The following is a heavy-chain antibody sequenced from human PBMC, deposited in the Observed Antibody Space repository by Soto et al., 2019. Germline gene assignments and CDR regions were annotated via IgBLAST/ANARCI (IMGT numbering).Heavy chain of an antibody. J-gene: IGHJ2*01. V-gene: IGHV3-7*01. CDR3: VRARIDL. Sequence: EVQLVESGGGLVQPGGSLRLSCAASGFTFSNYWMTWVRQAPGKGLEWVANINPDVSEKYYVDSVKGRFTISRDNVKNSLYLQINGLRAEDTALYYCVRARIDLWGRGTQVTVSS. CDR2: INPDVSEK. CDR1: GFTFSNYW.